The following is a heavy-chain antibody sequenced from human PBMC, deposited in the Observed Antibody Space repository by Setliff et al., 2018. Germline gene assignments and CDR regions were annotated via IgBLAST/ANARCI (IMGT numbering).Heavy chain of an antibody. Sequence: PSETLSLTCTVSGASINSGTYYWAWIRQPPGKGLEWIGRIHYSGTTYYNASLKSRVTMSVDTSKNQFSLKLSSVTAADTAVYYCARGPRIWFGELLGAFDIWGQGTMVTVSS. CDR2: IHYSGTT. V-gene: IGHV4-39*07. CDR1: GASINSGTYY. CDR3: ARGPRIWFGELLGAFDI. J-gene: IGHJ3*02. D-gene: IGHD3-10*01.